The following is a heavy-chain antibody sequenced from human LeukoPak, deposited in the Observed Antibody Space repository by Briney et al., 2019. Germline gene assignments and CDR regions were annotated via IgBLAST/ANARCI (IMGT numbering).Heavy chain of an antibody. Sequence: PGGSLRLSCAASGFTFNNYAMSWVRQAPGRGLEWVSTISGSGDSTYYADSVKGRFTISRDNSMNTLYLQMSSLRPEDTAVYYCPKGCASTGCYTSEHWGQGTLVTVSS. CDR2: ISGSGDST. J-gene: IGHJ4*02. CDR3: PKGCASTGCYTSEH. V-gene: IGHV3-23*01. D-gene: IGHD2-2*02. CDR1: GFTFNNYA.